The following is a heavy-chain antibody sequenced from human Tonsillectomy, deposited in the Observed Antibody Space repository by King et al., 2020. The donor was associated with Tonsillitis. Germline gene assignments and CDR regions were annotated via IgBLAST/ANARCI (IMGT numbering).Heavy chain of an antibody. CDR2: IKQDGTEK. CDR3: ARVSSSWPNFQH. CDR1: GFTFSSYC. D-gene: IGHD6-13*01. V-gene: IGHV3-7*01. J-gene: IGHJ1*01. Sequence: DVQLVESGGGLVQPGGSLRLSCAASGFTFSSYCMSWVRQAPGKGLEWLANIKQDGTEKYYVDSVEGRFTISRDNAKNSLYLQMNSLRAEDTAVDYCARVSSSWPNFQHWGQGALVTVSS.